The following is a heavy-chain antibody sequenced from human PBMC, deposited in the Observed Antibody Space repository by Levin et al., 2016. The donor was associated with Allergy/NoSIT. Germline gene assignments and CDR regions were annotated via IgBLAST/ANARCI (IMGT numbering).Heavy chain of an antibody. D-gene: IGHD6-6*01. J-gene: IGHJ4*02. V-gene: IGHV4-4*07. CDR3: ARSRKTAYSSSGRAFDY. CDR1: GGSISSYY. Sequence: GSLRLSCTVSGGSISSYYWSWIRQPAGKGLEWIGRIYTSGSTNYNPSLKSRVAMSVDTSKNQFSLKLSSVTAADTAVYYCARSRKTAYSSSGRAFDYWGQGTLVTVSS. CDR2: IYTSGST.